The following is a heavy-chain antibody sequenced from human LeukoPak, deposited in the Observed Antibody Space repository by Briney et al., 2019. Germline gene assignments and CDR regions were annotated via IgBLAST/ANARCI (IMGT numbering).Heavy chain of an antibody. CDR1: GFTFSIYD. CDR2: IWYDGSNK. J-gene: IGHJ4*02. CDR3: ARDLGAVTGNFDY. V-gene: IGHV3-33*01. Sequence: SGGSLSLSCEASGFTFSIYDMQWVRQAPGKGLEWVAVIWYDGSNKYYTDSVKGRFTISRDNPKNTLYLQMNSLRAEDTAVYYCARDLGAVTGNFDYWGQGTLVTVSS. D-gene: IGHD6-19*01.